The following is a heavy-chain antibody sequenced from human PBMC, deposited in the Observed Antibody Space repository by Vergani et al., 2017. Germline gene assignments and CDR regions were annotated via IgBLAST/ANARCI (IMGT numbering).Heavy chain of an antibody. V-gene: IGHV1-2*02. CDR3: ARENRGDSSGYYYLNSYYYGMDV. Sequence: QVQLVQSGAEVKKPGASVKVSCKASGYTFTGYYMHWVRQAPGQGLEWMGWINPNSGGTNYAQKFQGRVNMNRDTSISTAHMELSRLRSDDTAVYYCARENRGDSSGYYYLNSYYYGMDVWGQGTTVTVSS. J-gene: IGHJ6*02. CDR2: INPNSGGT. CDR1: GYTFTGYY. D-gene: IGHD3-22*01.